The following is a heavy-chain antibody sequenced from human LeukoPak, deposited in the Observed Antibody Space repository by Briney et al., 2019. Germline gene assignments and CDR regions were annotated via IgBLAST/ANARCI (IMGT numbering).Heavy chain of an antibody. J-gene: IGHJ4*02. CDR1: GGSISSYY. CDR2: IYYSGST. Sequence: SETLSLTCTVSGGSISSYYWSWIRQPPGKGLEWIGYIYYSGSTNYNPSLKSRVTISVDTSKNQFSLKLSSVTAADTAVYYCARAAPNGGLDYWGQGTLVTVSS. CDR3: ARAAPNGGLDY. D-gene: IGHD4-23*01. V-gene: IGHV4-59*01.